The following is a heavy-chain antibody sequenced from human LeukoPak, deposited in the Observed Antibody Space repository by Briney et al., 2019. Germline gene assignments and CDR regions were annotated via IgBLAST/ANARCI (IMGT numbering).Heavy chain of an antibody. CDR3: AGFFYDNSHDAFDV. D-gene: IGHD3-22*01. J-gene: IGHJ3*01. V-gene: IGHV1-69*01. Sequence: PVKVSCKASGSSFTGSSHAITWVRQAPGQGLEWVAGFIPIYGSASYAQKFQGRVTVTSDESTRTVYMELSSVRSEDTAVYYCAGFFYDNSHDAFDVWGQGTMVTVSS. CDR2: FIPIYGSA. CDR1: GSSFTGSSHA.